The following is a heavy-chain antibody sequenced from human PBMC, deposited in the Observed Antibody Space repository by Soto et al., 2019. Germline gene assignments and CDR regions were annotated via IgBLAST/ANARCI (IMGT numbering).Heavy chain of an antibody. CDR1: GFTFSSYA. J-gene: IGHJ4*02. CDR3: AKDQGTSSSDFDY. D-gene: IGHD6-6*01. Sequence: PGGSLRLSCAASGFTFSSYAMSWVRQAPGKGLEWVSTISGSGDSTFYADSVRGRFTLSRDNLKNTLYLQMYSLRAEDTAVYYCAKDQGTSSSDFDYWGQGTLVTVSS. CDR2: ISGSGDST. V-gene: IGHV3-23*01.